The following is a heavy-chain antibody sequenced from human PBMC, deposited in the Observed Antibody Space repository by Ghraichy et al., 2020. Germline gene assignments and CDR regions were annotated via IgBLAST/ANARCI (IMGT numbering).Heavy chain of an antibody. CDR2: IYYSGST. D-gene: IGHD4-11*01. J-gene: IGHJ6*02. V-gene: IGHV4-30-4*01. CDR3: ARAVTEDYSNFFFSYYYGMDV. CDR1: GGSISSGDYY. Sequence: SETLSLTCTVSGGSISSGDYYWSWIRQPPGKGLEWIGYIYYSGSTYYNPSLKSRVSISVDTSKNQFSLKMRSVTAADTAVYYCARAVTEDYSNFFFSYYYGMDVWGQGTTVTVSS.